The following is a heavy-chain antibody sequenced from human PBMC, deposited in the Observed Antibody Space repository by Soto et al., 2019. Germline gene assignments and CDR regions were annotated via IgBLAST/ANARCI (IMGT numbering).Heavy chain of an antibody. CDR1: GFTFSSYA. CDR3: ARARKSIAAAEWEPLGMDV. CDR2: ISYDGSNK. Sequence: GGSLRLSCAASGFTFSSYAMHWVRQAPGKGLEWVAVISYDGSNKYYADSVKGRFTISRDNSKNTLYLQMNSLRAEDTAVYYCARARKSIAAAEWEPLGMDVWRQGTTVTVSS. V-gene: IGHV3-30-3*01. D-gene: IGHD6-13*01. J-gene: IGHJ6*02.